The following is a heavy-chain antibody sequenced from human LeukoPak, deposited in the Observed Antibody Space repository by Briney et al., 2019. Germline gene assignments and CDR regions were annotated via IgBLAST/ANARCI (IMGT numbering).Heavy chain of an antibody. CDR2: IYPGDSDA. J-gene: IGHJ4*02. CDR3: AKGSGYTSSSDFDF. D-gene: IGHD6-6*01. CDR1: GYSFTSYW. V-gene: IGHV5-51*01. Sequence: GDSLKISCKGSGYSFTSYWIGWVGQMPGKGLEWMGVIYPGDSDARYSPSFQGQVTISADRSITTAYLHWSSLKASDTAMYYCAKGSGYTSSSDFDFWGQGTLVTVSS.